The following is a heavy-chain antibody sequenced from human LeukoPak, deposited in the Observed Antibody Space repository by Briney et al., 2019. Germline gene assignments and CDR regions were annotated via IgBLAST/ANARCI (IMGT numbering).Heavy chain of an antibody. CDR3: SGSGMAVAATSWD. Sequence: GGSLRLSCAASGFTFSTFWMTWDRQAQGKGLEWVASIKQEGREKYYVASLTGRFTISRDNAENSLYLQINSLGAEDTAVYYCSGSGMAVAATSWDWGQGALVTVSS. CDR2: IKQEGREK. D-gene: IGHD6-19*01. V-gene: IGHV3-7*05. CDR1: GFTFSTFW. J-gene: IGHJ4*02.